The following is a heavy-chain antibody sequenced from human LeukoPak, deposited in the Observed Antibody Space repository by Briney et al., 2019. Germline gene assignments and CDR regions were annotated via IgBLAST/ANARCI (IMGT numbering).Heavy chain of an antibody. Sequence: PSETLSLTCTVSGYSISSGYYWGWIRLSPGKGLEWIGTIYHSGSIYYNPSLRGRVTISVDTSKNQFSLKLSSVTAADTAVYYCARVDRYYGSGSYYYFDYWGQGTLVTVSS. CDR3: ARVDRYYGSGSYYYFDY. D-gene: IGHD3-10*01. V-gene: IGHV4-38-2*02. CDR1: GYSISSGYY. CDR2: IYHSGSI. J-gene: IGHJ4*02.